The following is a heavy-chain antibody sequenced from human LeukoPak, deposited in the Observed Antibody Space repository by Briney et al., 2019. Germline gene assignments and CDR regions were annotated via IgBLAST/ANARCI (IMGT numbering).Heavy chain of an antibody. J-gene: IGHJ5*02. D-gene: IGHD6-13*01. CDR2: INHSGST. V-gene: IGHV4-34*01. CDR1: GGSFSGYY. CDR3: ARGRYSSSWYRRTFDP. Sequence: SSETLSLTCAVYGGSFSGYYWSWIRQPPGKGLEWIGEINHSGSTNYNLSLKSRVTISVDTSKNQFSLKLSSVTAADTAVYYCARGRYSSSWYRRTFDPWGQGTLVTVSS.